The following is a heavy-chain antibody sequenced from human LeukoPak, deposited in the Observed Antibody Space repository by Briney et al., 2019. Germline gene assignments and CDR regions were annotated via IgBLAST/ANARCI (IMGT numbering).Heavy chain of an antibody. Sequence: PSETLSLTCTVSGGSISSGDYYWSWIRQPPGKGLESIGYIYYSGSTYYNPSLKSRVTISVDTSKNQFSLKLSSVTAADTAVYYCARTLTAYNDAFDIWGQGTMVTVSS. V-gene: IGHV4-30-4*08. CDR1: GGSISSGDYY. D-gene: IGHD1-14*01. CDR3: ARTLTAYNDAFDI. J-gene: IGHJ3*02. CDR2: IYYSGST.